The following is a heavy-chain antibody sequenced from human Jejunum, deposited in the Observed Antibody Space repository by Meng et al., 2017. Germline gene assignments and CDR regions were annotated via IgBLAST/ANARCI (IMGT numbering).Heavy chain of an antibody. CDR1: GFSFSSTS. CDR2: FTASTST. V-gene: IGHV3-23*01. Sequence: VESGGGLVLSCVASGFSFSSTSMSWVRQAPGKGLEWVSTFTASTSTFYADSVKGRYTISRDNSKNTLYLQMNSLRAEDTAVYYCAKLTSSWGQGTLVTVS. CDR3: AKLTSS. J-gene: IGHJ4*02. D-gene: IGHD3-16*01.